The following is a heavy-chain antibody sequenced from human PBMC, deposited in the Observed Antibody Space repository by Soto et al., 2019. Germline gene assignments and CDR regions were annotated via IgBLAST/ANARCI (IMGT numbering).Heavy chain of an antibody. Sequence: PGGSLRLSCAASGFNFSSYGMHWVRQAPGKGLEWVAVISYDGSNKYYADSVKGRFTISRDNSKNTLYLQMNSLRAEDTAVYYCAKDGAYMVRAPPYPWGQGTLVTVSS. J-gene: IGHJ5*02. D-gene: IGHD3-10*01. CDR2: ISYDGSNK. V-gene: IGHV3-30*18. CDR1: GFNFSSYG. CDR3: AKDGAYMVRAPPYP.